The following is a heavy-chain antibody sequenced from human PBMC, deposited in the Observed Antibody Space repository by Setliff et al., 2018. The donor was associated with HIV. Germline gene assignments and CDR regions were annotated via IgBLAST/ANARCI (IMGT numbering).Heavy chain of an antibody. CDR3: AIRSRLGGSSNYFDP. CDR1: GDSISTSLYS. CDR2: IHYSGDT. D-gene: IGHD1-26*01. J-gene: IGHJ4*02. Sequence: SETLSLTCTVSGDSISTSLYSWGWIRQPPGKGLEWSGSIHYSGDTYYSPSLRTRVTISVDLSKKQISLTLSSVTAAETAIYYCAIRSRLGGSSNYFDPWGQGALVTVSS. V-gene: IGHV4-39*07.